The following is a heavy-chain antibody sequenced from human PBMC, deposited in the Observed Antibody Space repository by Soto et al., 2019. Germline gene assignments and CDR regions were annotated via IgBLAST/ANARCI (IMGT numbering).Heavy chain of an antibody. CDR1: GITVSSNY. Sequence: EVQLVESGGGLIQVGGSLRLSCAASGITVSSNYISWVRQAPGKGLEWVSVIYNDGSTHYGDSVKGRFTISRDSSENTVFLQMNSLRAEDTAVYYCARDRSGSSGYYGLDVWGQGTTVTVSS. CDR2: IYNDGST. D-gene: IGHD3-10*01. J-gene: IGHJ6*02. V-gene: IGHV3-53*01. CDR3: ARDRSGSSGYYGLDV.